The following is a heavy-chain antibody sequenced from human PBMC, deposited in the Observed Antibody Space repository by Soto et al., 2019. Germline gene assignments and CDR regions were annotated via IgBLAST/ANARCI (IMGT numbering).Heavy chain of an antibody. CDR1: GFTFSDYA. V-gene: IGHV3-30*01. CDR2: ISYDGTNK. CDR3: ARDRDGYNSKNLYYFDS. Sequence: GGSLRLSCAVSGFTFSDYAMHWVRQAPGKGLEWVAFISYDGTNKKYADSVKGRFTISRDNSENTLYLHMNSLISGDTAVYFCARDRDGYNSKNLYYFDSWGQGILVTVSS. D-gene: IGHD5-12*01. J-gene: IGHJ4*02.